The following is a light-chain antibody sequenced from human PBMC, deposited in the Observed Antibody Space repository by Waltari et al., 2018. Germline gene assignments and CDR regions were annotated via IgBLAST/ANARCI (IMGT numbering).Light chain of an antibody. CDR1: HIGTKS. Sequence: SYVVTQPPSVSVAPGQTVTITCGGNHIGTKSVHLYQQKPGQAHVLVVYDDIDRPSGISERFSGSNSGNTATLTISRVEAGDEADYYCQVWDSNSDHLVMFGGGTKLTVL. V-gene: IGLV3-21*02. CDR2: DDI. CDR3: QVWDSNSDHLVM. J-gene: IGLJ3*02.